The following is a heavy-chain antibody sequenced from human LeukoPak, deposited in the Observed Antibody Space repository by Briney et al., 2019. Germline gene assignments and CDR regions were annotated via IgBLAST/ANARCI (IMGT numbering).Heavy chain of an antibody. J-gene: IGHJ5*02. CDR2: IYTSGST. D-gene: IGHD6-13*01. CDR1: GGSISSYY. CDR3: ARDLHSSSWSDFHNWFDP. Sequence: SETLSLTCTVSGGSISSYYWSWIRQPAGKGLEWIGRIYTSGSTNYNPSLKSRVTMSVDTSKNQFSLKLSSVTAADTAVYYCARDLHSSSWSDFHNWFDPWGQGTLVTVPS. V-gene: IGHV4-4*07.